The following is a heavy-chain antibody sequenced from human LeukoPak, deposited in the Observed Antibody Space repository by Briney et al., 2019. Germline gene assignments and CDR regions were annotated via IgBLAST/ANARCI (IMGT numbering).Heavy chain of an antibody. D-gene: IGHD5-12*01. CDR2: INHSVST. J-gene: IGHJ4*02. CDR1: GGSFSGYY. Sequence: PSETLSLTCAVYGGSFSGYYWSWIRQPPGKGLEWIGEINHSVSTNYNPSLKSRVTISVDTSKNQFSLKLSSVTAADTAVYYCARDGYSGYARLYFDYWGQGTLVTVSS. CDR3: ARDGYSGYARLYFDY. V-gene: IGHV4-34*01.